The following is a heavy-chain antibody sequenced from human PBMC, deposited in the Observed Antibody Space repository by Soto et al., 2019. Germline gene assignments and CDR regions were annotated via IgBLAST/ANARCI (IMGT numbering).Heavy chain of an antibody. V-gene: IGHV3-30-3*01. J-gene: IGHJ5*02. CDR2: ISHDGINK. Sequence: QVRLVESGGGVVQPGRSLRLSCTASGFSFSSYAMYWFRQPPGKGLEWVAVISHDGINKHYADSVKGRVTVSRDNSNHSLELQLNSRRGEDTAMYYCARDMYSSDYFVKWFEPWGQGNLVTVSS. CDR1: GFSFSSYA. D-gene: IGHD6-19*01. CDR3: ARDMYSSDYFVKWFEP.